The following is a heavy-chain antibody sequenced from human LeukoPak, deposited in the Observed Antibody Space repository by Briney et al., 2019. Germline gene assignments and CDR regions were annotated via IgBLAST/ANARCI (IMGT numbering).Heavy chain of an antibody. Sequence: GGSLRLSCAASGFTFSDYYMSWIRQAPGKGLEWVSYISSSGSTIYYADSVKGRFTISRDNAKNSLYLQMNSLRAEDTAVYYCASTWQQLVHDAFDIWGQGTMATVSS. CDR2: ISSSGSTI. D-gene: IGHD6-13*01. CDR1: GFTFSDYY. CDR3: ASTWQQLVHDAFDI. J-gene: IGHJ3*02. V-gene: IGHV3-11*04.